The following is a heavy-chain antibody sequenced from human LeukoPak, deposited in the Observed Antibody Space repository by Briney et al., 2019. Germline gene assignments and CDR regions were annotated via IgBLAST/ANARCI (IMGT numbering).Heavy chain of an antibody. CDR3: ARDRTAYYDSSGYYYYYGMDV. J-gene: IGHJ6*02. Sequence: ASVKVSCKASGYTFISYGISWVRHAPGQGLEWMGWISGYNGNTNYAQKFQGRVTITADESTSTAYMELSSLRSEDTAVYYCARDRTAYYDSSGYYYYYGMDVWGQGTTVTVSS. CDR2: ISGYNGNT. CDR1: GYTFISYG. D-gene: IGHD3-22*01. V-gene: IGHV1-18*01.